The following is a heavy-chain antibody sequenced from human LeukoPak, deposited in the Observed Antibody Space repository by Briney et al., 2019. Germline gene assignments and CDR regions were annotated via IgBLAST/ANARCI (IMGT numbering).Heavy chain of an antibody. J-gene: IGHJ3*02. CDR2: IYTSGST. Sequence: SETLSLTCTVSGGSISSYYWSWIRQPAGKGLEWIGRIYTSGSTNYNPSLKSRVTMSVDTSKNQVSLKLSSVTAADTAVYYCARDLVGASSDAFDIWGQGTMVTVSS. V-gene: IGHV4-4*07. CDR1: GGSISSYY. D-gene: IGHD1-26*01. CDR3: ARDLVGASSDAFDI.